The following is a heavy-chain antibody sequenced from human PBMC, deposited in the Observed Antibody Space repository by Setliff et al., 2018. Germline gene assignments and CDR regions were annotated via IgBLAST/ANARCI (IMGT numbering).Heavy chain of an antibody. D-gene: IGHD3-10*01. CDR3: ARHPYYYGSGTYLDNNNRWFDP. CDR2: IYPGDSIT. J-gene: IGHJ5*02. V-gene: IGHV5-51*01. CDR1: GYSFSTCW. Sequence: PGESLKISCKGSGYSFSTCWIGWVRQMPGKGLEWMGIIYPGDSITRYSPSFQGQVTISVDKSINTAYLQWSSLRASDTAIYYCARHPYYYGSGTYLDNNNRWFDPWGQGTRVTAPQ.